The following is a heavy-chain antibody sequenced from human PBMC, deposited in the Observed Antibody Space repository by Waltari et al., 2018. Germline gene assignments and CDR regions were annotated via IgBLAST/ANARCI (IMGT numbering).Heavy chain of an antibody. D-gene: IGHD1-1*01. J-gene: IGHJ4*02. CDR2: IRRQPFNYAT. V-gene: IGHV3-73*01. Sequence: EVQVVESGGGLVQPGGSLKLSCATSGFSFSGRTIHWVRQTSGGGLEWGCGIRRQPFNYATAYSESVKGRFTNCRDDSKNTAYLQMNNLMTEDTAVYYCSGGEVTGTDFWGQGTLVTVSS. CDR1: GFSFSGRT. CDR3: SGGEVTGTDF.